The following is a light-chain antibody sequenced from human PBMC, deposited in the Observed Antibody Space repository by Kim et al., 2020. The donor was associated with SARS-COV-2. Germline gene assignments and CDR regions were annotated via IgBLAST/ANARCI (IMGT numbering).Light chain of an antibody. J-gene: IGKJ1*01. Sequence: DIVMTQSPDSLAVSLGERATINCKSSQSVLYSSNNKTYLAWYQQKPGQPPKLLIYWASTRESGVPDRFSGSGSGTDFTITISSLQAEDMAVYYCQQYYSTPPTFGQGTKVDIK. CDR2: WAS. V-gene: IGKV4-1*01. CDR3: QQYYSTPPT. CDR1: QSVLYSSNNKTY.